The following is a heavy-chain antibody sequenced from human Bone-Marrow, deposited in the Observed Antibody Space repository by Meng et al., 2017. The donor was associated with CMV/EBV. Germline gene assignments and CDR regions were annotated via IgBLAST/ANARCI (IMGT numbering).Heavy chain of an antibody. J-gene: IGHJ5*02. V-gene: IGHV3-7*01. CDR3: ARRVVPAAIDDGPWFDP. D-gene: IGHD2-2*01. CDR2: IKQDGSEK. Sequence: GGSLRLSCAASGFTFSSYEMNWVRQAPGKGLEWVANIKQDGSEKYYVDSVKGRFTISRDNAKNSLYLQMNSLRAEDTAVYYCARRVVPAAIDDGPWFDPWGQGTLVTVSS. CDR1: GFTFSSYE.